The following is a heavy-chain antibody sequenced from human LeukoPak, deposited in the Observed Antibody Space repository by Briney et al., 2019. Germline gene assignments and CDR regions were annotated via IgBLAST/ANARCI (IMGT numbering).Heavy chain of an antibody. CDR2: IKQDGREK. D-gene: IGHD2-2*01. J-gene: IGHJ4*02. CDR1: GFTFSDYW. CDR3: TRMAWRSRPFDY. Sequence: PGGSLRLSCAASGFTFSDYWMSWFRQAPGKGLEWVANIKQDGREKYYVDSVKGRFTISRDNAKNSVSLQMNSLRVEDTAMYYCTRMAWRSRPFDYWGQGTLVTVSS. V-gene: IGHV3-7*01.